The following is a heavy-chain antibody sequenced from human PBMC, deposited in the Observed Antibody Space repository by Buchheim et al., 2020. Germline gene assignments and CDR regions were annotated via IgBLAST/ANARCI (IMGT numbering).Heavy chain of an antibody. Sequence: EVQLVESGGDLIQPGGSLRLSCAASGFTLSNYWMTWVRQAPGKGLEWVANIIQDGSERYYVDSVRGRFTISRDNARNSVFLQMNSLRAEDTAVYYCARKGGHCTSPRCYDPYFFYGLDVWGQG. CDR1: GFTLSNYW. D-gene: IGHD2-2*01. CDR2: IIQDGSER. V-gene: IGHV3-7*03. CDR3: ARKGGHCTSPRCYDPYFFYGLDV. J-gene: IGHJ6*02.